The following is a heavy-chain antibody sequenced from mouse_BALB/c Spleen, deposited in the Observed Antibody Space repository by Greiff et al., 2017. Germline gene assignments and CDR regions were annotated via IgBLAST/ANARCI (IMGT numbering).Heavy chain of an antibody. CDR1: GYTFTSYW. V-gene: IGHV1-7*01. J-gene: IGHJ4*01. Sequence: VQLQESGAELAKPGASVKMSCKASGYTFTSYWMHWVKQRPGQGLEWIGYINPSTGYTEYNQKFKDKATLTADKSSSTAYMQLSSLTSEDSAVYYCAQGSSSYWGQGTSVTVSS. CDR2: INPSTGYT. CDR3: AQGSSSY.